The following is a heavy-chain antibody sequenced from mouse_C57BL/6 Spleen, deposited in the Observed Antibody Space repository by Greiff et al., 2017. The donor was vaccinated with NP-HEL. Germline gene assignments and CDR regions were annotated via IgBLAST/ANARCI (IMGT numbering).Heavy chain of an antibody. V-gene: IGHV1-4*01. J-gene: IGHJ2*01. Sequence: VQRVESGAELARPGASVKMSCKASGYTFTSYTMHWVKQRPGQGLEWIGYINPSSGYTKYNQKFKDKATLTADKSSSTAYMQLSSLTSEDSAVYYCARFLITTSYFDYWGQGTTLTVSS. D-gene: IGHD2-4*01. CDR3: ARFLITTSYFDY. CDR1: GYTFTSYT. CDR2: INPSSGYT.